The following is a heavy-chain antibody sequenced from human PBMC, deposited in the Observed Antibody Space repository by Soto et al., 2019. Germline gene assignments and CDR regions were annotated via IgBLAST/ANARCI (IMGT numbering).Heavy chain of an antibody. J-gene: IGHJ4*02. CDR3: ARGRITPLVRGINRLAIFDY. CDR2: VSHSGST. D-gene: IGHD3-10*01. CDR1: NGSFSGYY. Sequence: PSETLSLTCAVYNGSFSGYYWTWIRQPPGKGLEWIGEVSHSGSTHYIPALKSRLTISVDTSKNQLSLNLKSVTAADTAVYYCARGRITPLVRGINRLAIFDYWGQGIMVTVSS. V-gene: IGHV4-34*01.